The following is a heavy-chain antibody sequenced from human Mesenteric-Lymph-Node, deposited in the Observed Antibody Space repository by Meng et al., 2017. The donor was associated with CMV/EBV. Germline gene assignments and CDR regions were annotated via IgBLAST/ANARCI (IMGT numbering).Heavy chain of an antibody. V-gene: IGHV1-2*02. CDR1: GYTFTGYY. Sequence: ASVKVSCKASGYTFTGYYMHWVRQAPGQGLEWMGWINPNSGGTNYAQKFQGRVTMTRDTSITTAYMGLSSLGSDDTAVYYCARVAHSSYGFYYYGMDVWGQGTTVTVSS. D-gene: IGHD4-11*01. CDR2: INPNSGGT. CDR3: ARVAHSSYGFYYYGMDV. J-gene: IGHJ6*02.